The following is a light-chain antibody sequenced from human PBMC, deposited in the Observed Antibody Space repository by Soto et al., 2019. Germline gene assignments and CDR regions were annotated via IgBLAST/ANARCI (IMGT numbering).Light chain of an antibody. CDR2: DVS. CDR3: SSYTSSSALVV. V-gene: IGLV2-14*01. Sequence: QSALTQPASVSGSPGQSITISCTGTNSDVGGYNYVSWYQQHAGKAPKLMIYDVSNRPSGVSNRFSGSKSGNTASLTISGLQAEDEADYYCSSYTSSSALVVFGGGTKLTVL. J-gene: IGLJ2*01. CDR1: NSDVGGYNY.